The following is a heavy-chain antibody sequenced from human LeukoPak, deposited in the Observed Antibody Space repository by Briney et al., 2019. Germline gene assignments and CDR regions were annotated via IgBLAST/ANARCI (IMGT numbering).Heavy chain of an antibody. CDR2: IGGGGPTT. CDR3: ARGFLGGTDQYFDS. Sequence: SGGSLRLSWAASGLTCSTYAMNWVREAPAKGLEWVSTIGGGGPTTDYADSVKDRFTISRDNSKNTLYLQMNSLRAEDTAVYFCARGFLGGTDQYFDSWGQGTLVTVSS. V-gene: IGHV3-23*01. CDR1: GLTCSTYA. D-gene: IGHD6-19*01. J-gene: IGHJ4*02.